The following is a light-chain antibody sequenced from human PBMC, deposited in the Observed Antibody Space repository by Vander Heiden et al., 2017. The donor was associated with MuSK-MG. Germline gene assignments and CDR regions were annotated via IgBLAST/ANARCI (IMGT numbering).Light chain of an antibody. V-gene: IGKV1-39*01. J-gene: IGKJ3*01. Sequence: DLQMTQSPSSLSASVGDRVTITCRASQSIISYLNWYQQKPGKAPKLLIYAASSLQSGVPSRFSGSGSGTDFTLTISSLQPEDFATYYCQQSYSTPCTFGPGTKVDIK. CDR3: QQSYSTPCT. CDR1: QSIISY. CDR2: AAS.